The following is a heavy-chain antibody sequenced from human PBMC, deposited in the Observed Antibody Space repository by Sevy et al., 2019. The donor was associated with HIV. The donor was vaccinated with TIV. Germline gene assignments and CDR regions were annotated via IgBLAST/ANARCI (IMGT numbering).Heavy chain of an antibody. CDR3: TRDPNPDYGDYRTYYYGMDV. CDR1: GFTFSTNW. CDR2: INSDGSST. J-gene: IGHJ6*02. Sequence: GGSLRLSCAASGFTFSTNWMHWVRQAPGKGLVWVSRINSDGSSTTYADSVKGRFTISRDNAKNTRYLQINSLGAEDTAVYYCTRDPNPDYGDYRTYYYGMDVWGQGTTVTVSS. D-gene: IGHD4-17*01. V-gene: IGHV3-74*03.